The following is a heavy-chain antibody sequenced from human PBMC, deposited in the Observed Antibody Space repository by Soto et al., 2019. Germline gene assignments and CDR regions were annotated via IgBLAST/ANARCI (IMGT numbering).Heavy chain of an antibody. CDR3: AKEDGAAFKP. J-gene: IGHJ5*02. D-gene: IGHD1-26*01. CDR2: IFPLLAMV. CDR1: GGDLRNSG. V-gene: IGHV1-69*10. Sequence: QVHLVQSGAEMKKPGSSVKVSCKVSGGDLRNSGISWVRQAPGQGLEWMGGIFPLLAMVDYSKKFQGRVTITADESTNTAYMDLGSLRSDDTAVYYCAKEDGAAFKPWGQGTLVIVS.